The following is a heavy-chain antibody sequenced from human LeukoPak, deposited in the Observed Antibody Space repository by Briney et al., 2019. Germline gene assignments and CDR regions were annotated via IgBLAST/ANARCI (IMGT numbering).Heavy chain of an antibody. J-gene: IGHJ4*02. Sequence: SETLSLTCAVYGGSFSGYYWSWIRQPPGKGLEWIGEINHSGSTNYNPSLKSRVTISVDTSKNQFSLKLSSVTAADTAVYYCARGPGAYGSGSYYPYFDYWCQGTLVTVSS. V-gene: IGHV4-34*01. D-gene: IGHD3-10*01. CDR3: ARGPGAYGSGSYYPYFDY. CDR2: INHSGST. CDR1: GGSFSGYY.